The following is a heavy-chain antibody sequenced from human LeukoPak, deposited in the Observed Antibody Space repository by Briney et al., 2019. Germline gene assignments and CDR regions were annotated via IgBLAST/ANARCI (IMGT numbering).Heavy chain of an antibody. J-gene: IGHJ4*02. Sequence: GGSLRLSCSASGFTFSSYAMHWVRQAPGKGLEWVAVISYDGSNKYYADSVKGRFTISRDNSKNTLYLQMNSLRAEDTAVYYCARDLVVVPAASSYWGQGTLVTVSS. V-gene: IGHV3-30-3*01. CDR3: ARDLVVVPAASSY. CDR2: ISYDGSNK. CDR1: GFTFSSYA. D-gene: IGHD2-2*01.